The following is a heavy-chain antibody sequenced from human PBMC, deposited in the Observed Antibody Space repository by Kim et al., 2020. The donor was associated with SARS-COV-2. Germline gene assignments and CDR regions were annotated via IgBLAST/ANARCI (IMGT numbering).Heavy chain of an antibody. V-gene: IGHV4-4*02. D-gene: IGHD3-10*01. J-gene: IGHJ4*02. CDR3: ARDVRGDGSGGIDY. Sequence: NPSLKSRVTISVDKSKNQFSLKLSSVTAADTAVYYCARDVRGDGSGGIDYWGQGTLVTVSS.